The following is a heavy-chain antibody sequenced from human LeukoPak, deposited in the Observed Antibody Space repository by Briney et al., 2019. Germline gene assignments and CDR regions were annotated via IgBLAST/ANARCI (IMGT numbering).Heavy chain of an antibody. V-gene: IGHV4-34*01. CDR1: GGSFSGYY. CDR3: ARDPRGYSYGYGLSS. D-gene: IGHD5-18*01. Sequence: PSETLSLTCAVYGGSFSGYYWSWIRQPPGKGLEWIGENNHSGSTNYNPSLKSRVTISVDTSKNQFSLKLSSVTAADTAVYYCARDPRGYSYGYGLSSWGQGTLVTVSS. CDR2: NNHSGST. J-gene: IGHJ4*02.